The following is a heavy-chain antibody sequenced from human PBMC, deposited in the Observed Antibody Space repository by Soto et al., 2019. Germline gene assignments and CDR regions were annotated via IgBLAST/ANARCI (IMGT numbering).Heavy chain of an antibody. CDR2: IIPMFGTA. CDR1: GGPFSDYA. CDR3: ARDLDYYGSGNYYNRIDY. J-gene: IGHJ4*02. Sequence: QVQLVQSGAEVKKPGSSVKVSCKVSGGPFSDYAVSWVRQAPGQGLEWMGGIIPMFGTANYAQKFQGRVTITEDESTTTAYMELSRLRSEDTAVYYCARDLDYYGSGNYYNRIDYWGQGTLVTVSS. D-gene: IGHD3-10*01. V-gene: IGHV1-69*01.